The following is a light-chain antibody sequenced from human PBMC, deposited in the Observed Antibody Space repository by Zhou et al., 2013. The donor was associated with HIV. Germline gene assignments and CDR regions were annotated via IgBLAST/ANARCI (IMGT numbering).Light chain of an antibody. CDR3: MQALRPSYT. V-gene: IGKV2-28*01. CDR1: QSLLHGNGYNY. CDR2: LGS. Sequence: DIVMTQSPLSLPVTPGEPASISCRSSQSLLHGNGYNYLNWYLQKPGQSPQLLIYLGSNRASGVPDRFSGSGSGTDFTLKISRVEAEDVGVYYCMQALRPSYTLVQGPNLGDQT. J-gene: IGKJ2*01.